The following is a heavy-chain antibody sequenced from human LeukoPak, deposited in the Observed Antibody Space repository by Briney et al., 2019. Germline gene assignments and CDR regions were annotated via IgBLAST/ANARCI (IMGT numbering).Heavy chain of an antibody. D-gene: IGHD3/OR15-3a*01. J-gene: IGHJ4*02. V-gene: IGHV4-4*08. CDR1: RDSISSYY. CDR2: VYSGGTT. Sequence: PSETLSLTCTVSRDSISSYYWTWIRQPPGKGLEWIGFVYSGGTTNHNPSLKSRVTVSIDTSKNQFYLKLKSVTATDTAVYYCARGKDFWTGYYSGNVSSAFDYWGQGIQVIVSS. CDR3: ARGKDFWTGYYSGNVSSAFDY.